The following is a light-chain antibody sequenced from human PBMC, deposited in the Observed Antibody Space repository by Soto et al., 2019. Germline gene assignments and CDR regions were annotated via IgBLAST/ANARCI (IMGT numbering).Light chain of an antibody. J-gene: IGLJ2*01. CDR2: DVT. CDR3: TSYTRGDIGI. CDR1: SSDVGGYDF. Sequence: QSALTQPASVSGSPGQSITISCTGTSSDVGGYDFVSWYQRRPGEAPKLVIYDVTNRPSGVSNRFSGSKSGNTASLTISGLQAEDEADYYCTSYTRGDIGIFGGGTKLTVL. V-gene: IGLV2-14*01.